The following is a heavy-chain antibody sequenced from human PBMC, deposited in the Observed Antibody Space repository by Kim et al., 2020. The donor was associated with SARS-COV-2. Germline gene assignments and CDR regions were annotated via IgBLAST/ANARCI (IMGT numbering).Heavy chain of an antibody. CDR2: ISWNSGSI. CDR1: GFTFDDYA. D-gene: IGHD5-12*01. CDR3: AKEGYSGYDGTPHTYYYYGMDV. Sequence: GGSLRLSCAASGFTFDDYAMHWVRQAPGKGLEWVSGISWNSGSIGYADSVKGRFTISRDNAKNSLYLQMNSLRAEDTALYYCAKEGYSGYDGTPHTYYYYGMDVWGQGTTVTVSS. J-gene: IGHJ6*02. V-gene: IGHV3-9*01.